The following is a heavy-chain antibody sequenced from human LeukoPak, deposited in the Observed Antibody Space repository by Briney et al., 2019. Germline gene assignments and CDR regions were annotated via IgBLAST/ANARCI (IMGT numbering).Heavy chain of an antibody. J-gene: IGHJ4*02. Sequence: ASVKVSCKTSGYTFTSYGFYWVRQAPGQGLEWMGWISGYNAETNYARKFQGRVTMTTDTSTTKAYMELTSLTSDDTALYYCAREGDSAGWYRPAFRLLDYWGQGTMVTVSS. V-gene: IGHV1-18*01. CDR1: GYTFTSYG. CDR2: ISGYNAET. CDR3: AREGDSAGWYRPAFRLLDY. D-gene: IGHD6-19*01.